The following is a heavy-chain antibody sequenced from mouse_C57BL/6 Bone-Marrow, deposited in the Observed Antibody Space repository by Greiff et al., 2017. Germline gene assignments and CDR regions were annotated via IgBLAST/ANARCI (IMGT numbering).Heavy chain of an antibody. V-gene: IGHV1-5*01. J-gene: IGHJ2*01. CDR3: TRLALLWLRRWHFDY. CDR1: GYTFTSYW. Sequence: VQLQQSGTVLARPGASVKMSCKTSGYTFTSYWMHWVKQRPGQGLEWIGAIYPGNSDTSYNQKFKGKAKLTAVTSASTAYMELSSLTNEDSAVYYCTRLALLWLRRWHFDYWGQGTTLTVSS. D-gene: IGHD2-2*01. CDR2: IYPGNSDT.